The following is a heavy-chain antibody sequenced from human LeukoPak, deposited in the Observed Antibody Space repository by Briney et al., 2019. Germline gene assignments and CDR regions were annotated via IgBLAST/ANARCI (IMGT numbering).Heavy chain of an antibody. Sequence: GESLQISCKGSGYSFTSYWIGWVRQMPGKGLEWMGIIYPGDSDTRYSPSFQGQVTISADKSISTAYLQWSSLKASDTAMYYCARQTIDYGGNLQDDAFDIWGQGTMVTVSS. CDR3: ARQTIDYGGNLQDDAFDI. J-gene: IGHJ3*02. D-gene: IGHD4-23*01. CDR1: GYSFTSYW. V-gene: IGHV5-51*01. CDR2: IYPGDSDT.